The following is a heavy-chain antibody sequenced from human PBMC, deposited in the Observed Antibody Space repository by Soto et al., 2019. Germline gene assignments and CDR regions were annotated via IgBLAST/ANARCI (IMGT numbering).Heavy chain of an antibody. CDR2: SYNSGST. V-gene: IGHV4-31*03. Sequence: QVQLQEPGPGLLKPSKTRSLTCIFSGGSSSGGGSYWSWIPHHPGKALGGIGSSYNSGSTYSTPSPKSRVTISVDTSKKQFSLKLSSVTAADTAVYYCARGYYYGSGSRNYGMDVWGQGTTVTVSS. CDR1: GGSSSGGGSY. CDR3: ARGYYYGSGSRNYGMDV. D-gene: IGHD3-10*01. J-gene: IGHJ6*02.